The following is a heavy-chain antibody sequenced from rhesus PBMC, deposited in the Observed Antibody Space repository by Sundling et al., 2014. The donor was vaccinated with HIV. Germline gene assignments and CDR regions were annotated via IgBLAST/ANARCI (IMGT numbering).Heavy chain of an antibody. D-gene: IGHD3-3*01. CDR1: GGSINSSNW. V-gene: IGHV4-93*01. Sequence: QVQLQESGPAVVKPSETLSLTCAVSGGSINSSNWWSWIRQSPGKGLEWVGSVYGSGGSTEYNPSLKSRVTISRDGSKNQFSLKLRSVTAADTAVYYCARDVSTYTIWTDGLDSWGQGVVVTVSS. J-gene: IGHJ6*01. CDR2: VYGSGGST. CDR3: ARDVSTYTIWTDGLDS.